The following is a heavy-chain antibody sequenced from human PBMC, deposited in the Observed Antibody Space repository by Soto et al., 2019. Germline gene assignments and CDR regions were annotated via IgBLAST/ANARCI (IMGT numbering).Heavy chain of an antibody. CDR1: GGSFSGYY. CDR3: GYFSSTVTTGLAFAI. Sequence: HVQLQQWGAELLTPSETLSLTCAVYGGSFSGYYWSWIRQPPGKGLEWIGEINHSGSTTYNPALKSRVTISVDPSKNPFPLKLSSVTAADTAVYYCGYFSSTVTTGLAFAIWGQGTMITVSS. J-gene: IGHJ3*02. V-gene: IGHV4-34*01. D-gene: IGHD4-17*01. CDR2: INHSGST.